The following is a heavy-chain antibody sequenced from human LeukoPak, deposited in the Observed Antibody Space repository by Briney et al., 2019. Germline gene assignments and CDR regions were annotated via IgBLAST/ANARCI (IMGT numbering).Heavy chain of an antibody. Sequence: GGSLRLSCAASGFTFSSYAMNWVRQAPGKGLEWVSYISSTGGSTYYADSVKGRFTISRDNSKNTLFLQVNSLSADDTAVYYCAKMPWGSGYYFLDYWGQGTLVTVSS. J-gene: IGHJ4*02. CDR3: AKMPWGSGYYFLDY. V-gene: IGHV3-23*01. D-gene: IGHD5-12*01. CDR2: ISSTGGST. CDR1: GFTFSSYA.